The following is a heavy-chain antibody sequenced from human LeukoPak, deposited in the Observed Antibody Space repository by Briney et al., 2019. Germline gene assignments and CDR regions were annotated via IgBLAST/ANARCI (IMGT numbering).Heavy chain of an antibody. CDR1: AFTFTNYA. CDR3: AKGRGWYPAVDY. CDR2: ISVSGSST. D-gene: IGHD6-19*01. V-gene: IGHV3-23*01. Sequence: GGSLRLSCAASAFTFTNYAMGWVRQAPGKGLDCVSLISVSGSSTYYADSVKGRFTISRDNSKSTLYLQMSSLRAEDTAVYYCAKGRGWYPAVDYWGQGTLVIVSS. J-gene: IGHJ4*02.